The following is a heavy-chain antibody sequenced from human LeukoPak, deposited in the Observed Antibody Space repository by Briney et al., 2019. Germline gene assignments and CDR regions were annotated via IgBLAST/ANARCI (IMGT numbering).Heavy chain of an antibody. D-gene: IGHD4-23*01. J-gene: IGHJ3*02. CDR3: ARGYGDNSGAFDI. Sequence: SETLSLTCAVYGGSFSGYNWSWSRIRQPPGRGLEWFGEINHSGTTNYNPSLESRVTISVDTSKNQFSLRLSSVTAADTAVYFCARGYGDNSGAFDIWGQGTLVTVSS. CDR1: GGSFSGYN. V-gene: IGHV4-34*01. CDR2: INHSGTT.